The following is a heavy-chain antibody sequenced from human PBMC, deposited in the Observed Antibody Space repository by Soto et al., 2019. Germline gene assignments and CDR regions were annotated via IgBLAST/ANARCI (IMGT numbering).Heavy chain of an antibody. CDR3: TRGGELSAIDY. J-gene: IGHJ4*02. CDR2: FDPEEDET. V-gene: IGHV1-24*01. CDR1: QYTFTNFY. Sequence: ASVKVSCKASQYTFTNFYLHWVRQAPGKGLEWMGGFDPEEDETIYAQKFKGRVAMTEDTSTETAYMELRSLRSEDTAEYYCTRGGELSAIDYWGQGTLVTVSS. D-gene: IGHD1-7*01.